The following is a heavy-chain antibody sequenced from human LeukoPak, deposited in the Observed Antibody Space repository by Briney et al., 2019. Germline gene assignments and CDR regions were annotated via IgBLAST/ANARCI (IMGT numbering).Heavy chain of an antibody. Sequence: PGGSLRLSCAASGFTFDDYAMHWVRQVSGKGLEWFSGISWNSVSIGYADSVKGRFTISRDNAKNSLYLQMNSLRAEDMALYYCAKDTSGYLIFDPWGQGTLVTVSS. D-gene: IGHD3-22*01. CDR1: GFTFDDYA. V-gene: IGHV3-9*03. J-gene: IGHJ5*02. CDR2: ISWNSVSI. CDR3: AKDTSGYLIFDP.